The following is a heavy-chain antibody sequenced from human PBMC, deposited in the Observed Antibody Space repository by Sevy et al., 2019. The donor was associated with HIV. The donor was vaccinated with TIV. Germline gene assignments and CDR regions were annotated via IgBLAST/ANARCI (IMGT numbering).Heavy chain of an antibody. V-gene: IGHV3-23*01. J-gene: IGHJ6*02. CDR3: AKTINSGGGAVPAANYYYYGMDV. D-gene: IGHD2-2*01. CDR1: EFIFSDYA. Sequence: GGSLRLSCAASEFIFSDYAMNWVRQTPGKGLEWVSSINGKGRSTHYADSVEGRFTISRDNSKKTLYLQRNSLRAEDTAVYYCAKTINSGGGAVPAANYYYYGMDVWGQGTTVTVSS. CDR2: INGKGRST.